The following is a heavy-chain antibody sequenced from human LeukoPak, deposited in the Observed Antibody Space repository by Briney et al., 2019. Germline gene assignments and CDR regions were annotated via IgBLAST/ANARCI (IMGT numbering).Heavy chain of an antibody. D-gene: IGHD2-2*01. CDR3: ARHGCSSTSCPPDY. J-gene: IGHJ4*02. CDR2: IYYSGSA. V-gene: IGHV4-39*01. Sequence: PSETLSLTCTVSGGSISSSSYYWGWIRQPPGKGLEWIGSIYYSGSAYYNPSLKSRVTISVDTSKNQFSLKLSSVTAADTAVYYCARHGCSSTSCPPDYWGQGTLVTVSS. CDR1: GGSISSSSYY.